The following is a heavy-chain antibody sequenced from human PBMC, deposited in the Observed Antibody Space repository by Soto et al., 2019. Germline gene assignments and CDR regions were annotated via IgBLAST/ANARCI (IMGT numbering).Heavy chain of an antibody. CDR1: GFTFSSYA. CDR2: ISGSGDYT. J-gene: IGHJ5*02. Sequence: EVQLLESGGGLVQPGESLRLSCAASGFTFSSYAMTWVRQAPGKGLEWVSSISGSGDYTYFADSVKGRFTISRDNSKDTLYLQMSSLRVDDTAIYYCAKDSGSHPQGWFDPWGQGTLVTVSS. V-gene: IGHV3-23*01. D-gene: IGHD2-15*01. CDR3: AKDSGSHPQGWFDP.